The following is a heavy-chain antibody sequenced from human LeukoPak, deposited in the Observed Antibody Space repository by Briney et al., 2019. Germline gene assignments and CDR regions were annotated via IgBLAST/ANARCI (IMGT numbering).Heavy chain of an antibody. CDR1: GGSISSYY. V-gene: IGHV4-59*01. J-gene: IGHJ4*02. CDR3: ARAEAVAGTIFDY. D-gene: IGHD6-19*01. Sequence: PSETLSLTCTVSGGSISSYYWSWIRQPPGKGLGWIGYIYYSGSTNYNPSLKSRVTISVDTSKNQFSLKLSSVTAADTAVYYCARAEAVAGTIFDYWGQGTLVTVSS. CDR2: IYYSGST.